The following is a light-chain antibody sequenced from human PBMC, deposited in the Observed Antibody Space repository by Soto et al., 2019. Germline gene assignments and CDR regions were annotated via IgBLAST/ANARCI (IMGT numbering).Light chain of an antibody. V-gene: IGKV1-5*03. CDR1: QSINSW. CDR3: QEFKDIWT. CDR2: KAS. J-gene: IGKJ1*01. Sequence: DIQMTQSPSTLSASVGDRVTITCRASQSINSWLAWYQQKPGQAPKLLIYKASTLQSGVPSRFSGSGSGTEFTLAISSLQPDVSATADSQEFKDIWTFG.